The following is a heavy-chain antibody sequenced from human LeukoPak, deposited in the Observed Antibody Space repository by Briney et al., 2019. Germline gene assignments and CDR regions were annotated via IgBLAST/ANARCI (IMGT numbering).Heavy chain of an antibody. V-gene: IGHV1-2*06. J-gene: IGHJ6*02. CDR2: INPNSGGT. D-gene: IGHD6-13*01. CDR1: GYTFTGYY. CDR3: ARGPTSSSRYGYYYYGMDV. Sequence: ASVKVSCKASGYTFTGYYMHWVRQAPGQGLEWMGRINPNSGGTNYAQKFQGRVTMTRDTSISTAYMELSRLRSDDTAVYYCARGPTSSSRYGYYYYGMDVWGQGTTVTVSS.